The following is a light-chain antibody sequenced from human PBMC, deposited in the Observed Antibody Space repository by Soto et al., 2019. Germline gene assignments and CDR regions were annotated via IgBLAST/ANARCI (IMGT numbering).Light chain of an antibody. CDR1: SSNIGAGYD. J-gene: IGLJ1*01. Sequence: QSVLSQPPSVSGAPGQRVTISCTGSSSNIGAGYDVHWYQQLPGTAPKLLIYGNSNRPSGVPDRFSGSKSGNTASLTISGLQAEDEADYYCCSYAGSYTFGVFGTGTKVTVL. CDR3: CSYAGSYTFGV. V-gene: IGLV1-40*01. CDR2: GNS.